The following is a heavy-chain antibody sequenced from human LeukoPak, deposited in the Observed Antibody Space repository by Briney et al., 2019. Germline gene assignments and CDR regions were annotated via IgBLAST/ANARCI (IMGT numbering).Heavy chain of an antibody. CDR2: ISGSGGST. V-gene: IGHV3-23*01. J-gene: IGHJ4*02. D-gene: IGHD3-22*01. CDR1: GFTFSSYG. Sequence: GRSLRLSCAASGFTFSSYGMHWVRQAPGKGLEWVSAISGSGGSTYYADSVKGRFTISRDNSKNTLYLQMNSLRAEDTAVYYCAKVTTMIVVVPVFDYWGQGTLVTVSS. CDR3: AKVTTMIVVVPVFDY.